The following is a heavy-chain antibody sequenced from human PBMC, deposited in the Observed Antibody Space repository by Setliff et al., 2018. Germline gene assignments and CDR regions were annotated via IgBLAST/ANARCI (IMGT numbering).Heavy chain of an antibody. Sequence: SETLSLTCTVSGGPIISDTYYWGWIRQPPGKGLEWIGNIYSSGNTYYNPSAKSRVTISVDTSKNQVSLKLTSVTAADTSVYYCARHFGWRFDPWGQGALVTVSS. D-gene: IGHD3-10*01. J-gene: IGHJ5*02. V-gene: IGHV4-39*01. CDR2: IYSSGNT. CDR1: GGPIISDTYY. CDR3: ARHFGWRFDP.